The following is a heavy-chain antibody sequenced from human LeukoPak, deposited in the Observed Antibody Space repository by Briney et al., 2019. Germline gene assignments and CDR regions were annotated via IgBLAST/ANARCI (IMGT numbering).Heavy chain of an antibody. CDR3: AKGVRYFDWLFPTYYFDY. Sequence: GGSLRLSCAASGFTFRSYWMSWVRQAPGKGLEWVSAISGSGGSTYYADSVKGRFTISRDNSKNTLYLQMNSLRAEDTAVYYCAKGVRYFDWLFPTYYFDYWGQGTLVTVSS. D-gene: IGHD3-9*01. V-gene: IGHV3-23*01. CDR1: GFTFRSYW. CDR2: ISGSGGST. J-gene: IGHJ4*02.